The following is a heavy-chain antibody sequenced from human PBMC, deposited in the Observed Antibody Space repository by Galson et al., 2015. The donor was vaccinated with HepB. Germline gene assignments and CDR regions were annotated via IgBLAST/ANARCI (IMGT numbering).Heavy chain of an antibody. CDR2: ISGSGGST. CDR1: GFTFSSYA. D-gene: IGHD2-2*01. Sequence: SLRLSCAASGFTFSSYAMSWVRQAPGKGLEWVSAISGSGGSTYNADSVKGRFTISRDNSKNTLYLQMNSLRAEDTAVYYCAKGLRLLEYQLLRGRFDPWGQGTLVTVSS. CDR3: AKGLRLLEYQLLRGRFDP. J-gene: IGHJ5*02. V-gene: IGHV3-23*01.